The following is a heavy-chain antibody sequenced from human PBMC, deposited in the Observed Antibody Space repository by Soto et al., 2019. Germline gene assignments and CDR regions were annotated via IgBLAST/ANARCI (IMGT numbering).Heavy chain of an antibody. V-gene: IGHV4-34*01. CDR3: ARVSGIYYYGMDV. J-gene: IGHJ6*02. D-gene: IGHD3-10*01. CDR1: GGSFSGYY. CDR2: INHSGST. Sequence: PSETLSLTCAVYGGSFSGYYWSWIRQPPGKGLEWIGEINHSGSTNYNPSLKSRVTISVDTSKNQFSLKLSSVTAADTAVYYCARVSGIYYYGMDVWGQGTRVTVSS.